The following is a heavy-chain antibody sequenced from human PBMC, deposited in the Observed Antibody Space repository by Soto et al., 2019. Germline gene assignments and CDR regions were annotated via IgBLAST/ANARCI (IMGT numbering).Heavy chain of an antibody. CDR2: IKSKADGGTA. J-gene: IGHJ4*02. CDR3: TTGSLFGVVTSGEDY. V-gene: IGHV3-15*01. Sequence: EVQLVESGGGLVKPGGSLRLSCAPSGFTFINAWMSWVRQAPGKGLEWVGRIKSKADGGTADHAAPVKGRFTISRDDSKDTLYLQMNSLQSEDTGIYYCTTGSLFGVVTSGEDYWGQGTLVTVSS. D-gene: IGHD3-3*01. CDR1: GFTFINAW.